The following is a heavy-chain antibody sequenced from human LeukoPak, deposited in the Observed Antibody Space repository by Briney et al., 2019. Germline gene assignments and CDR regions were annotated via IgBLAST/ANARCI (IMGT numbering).Heavy chain of an antibody. CDR1: GYTFTSYY. CDR2: INPSGGST. CDR3: ARDPRRDGYNSGHYFDY. Sequence: GASVKVSCKASGYTFTSYYMHWVRQAPGQGLGWMGIINPSGGSTSYAQKFQGRVTMTRDTSTSTVYMELSSLRSEDTAVYYCARDPRRDGYNSGHYFDYWGQGTLVTVSS. V-gene: IGHV1-46*01. J-gene: IGHJ4*02. D-gene: IGHD5-24*01.